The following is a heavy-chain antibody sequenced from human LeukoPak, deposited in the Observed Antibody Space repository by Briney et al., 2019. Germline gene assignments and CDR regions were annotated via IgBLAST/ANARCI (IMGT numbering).Heavy chain of an antibody. CDR1: GFTVSSNY. CDR3: ARDSPNYYDSSGAPGGMDV. Sequence: GGSLRLSCAASGFTVSSNYMSWVRQAPGKGLEWVSVIYSGGSTYYADSVKGRFTISRDNSKNTLYLQMNSLRAEDTAVYYCARDSPNYYDSSGAPGGMDVWGQGTTVTVSS. J-gene: IGHJ6*02. V-gene: IGHV3-53*01. D-gene: IGHD3-22*01. CDR2: IYSGGST.